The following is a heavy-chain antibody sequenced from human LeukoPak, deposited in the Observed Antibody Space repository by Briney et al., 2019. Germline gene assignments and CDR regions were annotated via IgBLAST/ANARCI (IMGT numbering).Heavy chain of an antibody. CDR3: AKDQEYSSSWYASPFDY. CDR1: GFTFSSYA. D-gene: IGHD6-13*01. Sequence: GGSLRLSCAASGFTFSSYAMSWVRQAPGKGLEWVSAISGSGGSTYYADSVKGRFTISRDNSKNTLYLQMNSLRAEDTAVYYCAKDQEYSSSWYASPFDYWGQGTLVTVSS. J-gene: IGHJ4*02. CDR2: ISGSGGST. V-gene: IGHV3-23*01.